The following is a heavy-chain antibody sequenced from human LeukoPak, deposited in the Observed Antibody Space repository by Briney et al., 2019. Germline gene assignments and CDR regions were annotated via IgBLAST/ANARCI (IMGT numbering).Heavy chain of an antibody. V-gene: IGHV1-18*01. D-gene: IGHD2-15*01. CDR2: ISAYNGNT. CDR3: ARVRDNDYGDF. J-gene: IGHJ4*02. CDR1: GYTFATYS. Sequence: GASVKVSCKASGYTFATYSISWMRQAPGQGLEWMGWISAYNGNTNYAQKFQDRVTMTTDTSTSTAYMELRSLRSDDTAVYYWARVRDNDYGDFWGQGTLVTVSS.